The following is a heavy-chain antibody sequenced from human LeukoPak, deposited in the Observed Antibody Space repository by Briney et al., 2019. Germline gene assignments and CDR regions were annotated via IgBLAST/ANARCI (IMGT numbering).Heavy chain of an antibody. CDR2: ISSSSSYI. Sequence: PGGSLRLSCAASGFTFDDYAMHWVRQAPGKGLEWVSSISSSSSYIYYADSVKGRFTISRDNAKNSLYLQMNSLRAEDTAVYYCARDPSITMIAFFDYWGQGTLVTVSS. V-gene: IGHV3-21*01. D-gene: IGHD3-22*01. CDR1: GFTFDDYA. CDR3: ARDPSITMIAFFDY. J-gene: IGHJ4*02.